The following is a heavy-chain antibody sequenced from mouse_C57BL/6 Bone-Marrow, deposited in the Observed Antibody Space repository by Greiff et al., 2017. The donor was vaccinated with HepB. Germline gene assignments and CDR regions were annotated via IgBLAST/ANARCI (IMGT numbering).Heavy chain of an antibody. CDR2: ISYDGSN. CDR3: ARPMITTRRLRFDY. V-gene: IGHV3-6*01. D-gene: IGHD2-4*01. J-gene: IGHJ2*01. CDR1: GYSITSGYY. Sequence: EVKLVESGPGLVKPSQSLSLTCSVTGYSITSGYYWNWIRQFPGNKLEWMGYISYDGSNNYNPSLKNRISITRDTSKNQFFLKLNSVTTEDTATYYCARPMITTRRLRFDYWGQGTTLTVSS.